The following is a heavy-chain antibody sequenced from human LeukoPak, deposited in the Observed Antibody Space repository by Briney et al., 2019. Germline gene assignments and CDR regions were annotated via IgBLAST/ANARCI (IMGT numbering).Heavy chain of an antibody. CDR1: GYTFSGFY. D-gene: IGHD6-19*01. J-gene: IGHJ4*02. Sequence: GAPVKVSCKASGYTFSGFYIHWVRRAPGEGLEWMGIINPSGGSTIYAQKFQGRVTMTWDMSTSTVYMELSSLRSEDTAVYYCARSHYSRGWEYFDYWGQGTLVTVSS. V-gene: IGHV1-46*01. CDR2: INPSGGST. CDR3: ARSHYSRGWEYFDY.